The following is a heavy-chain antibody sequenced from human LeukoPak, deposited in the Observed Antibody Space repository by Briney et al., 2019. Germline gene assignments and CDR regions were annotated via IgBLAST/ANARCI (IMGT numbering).Heavy chain of an antibody. J-gene: IGHJ4*02. V-gene: IGHV1-2*02. CDR1: GYTFTGYY. CDR2: INPNSGGT. Sequence: GASVKVSCKASGYTFTGYYMHWVRQAPGQGLEWMGWINPNSGGTNYAQKLQGRVTMTTDTSTSTAYMELRSLRYDDTAVYYCARSLDASWLQCPEFWGQGTLVTVSP. CDR3: ARSLDASWLQCPEF. D-gene: IGHD5-24*01.